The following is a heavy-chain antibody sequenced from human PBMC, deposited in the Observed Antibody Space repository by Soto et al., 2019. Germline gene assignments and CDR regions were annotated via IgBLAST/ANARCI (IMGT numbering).Heavy chain of an antibody. J-gene: IGHJ4*01. V-gene: IGHV3-15*07. CDR3: TTDSYMTTVIVRFDY. CDR2: IKSKVDGGTS. Sequence: PGESLKISCAASGFIFSNAWINWVRQAPGKGLEWVGRIKSKVDGGTSDFAAPVKDRFAISRDDSKNIVYLEMNGLKTEDTAMYYCTTDSYMTTVIVRFDYWGHGTQVTVSS. CDR1: GFIFSNAW. D-gene: IGHD3-16*01.